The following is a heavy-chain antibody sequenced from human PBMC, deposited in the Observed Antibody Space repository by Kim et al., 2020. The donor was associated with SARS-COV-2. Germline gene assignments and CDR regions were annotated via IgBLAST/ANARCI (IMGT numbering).Heavy chain of an antibody. V-gene: IGHV4-39*01. CDR3: AGYDSSGYVDQ. J-gene: IGHJ4*02. D-gene: IGHD3-22*01. Sequence: TQPLTGRVTISVDTSKNQFSLKLSSVTAADTAVYYCAGYDSSGYVDQWGQGTLVTVSS.